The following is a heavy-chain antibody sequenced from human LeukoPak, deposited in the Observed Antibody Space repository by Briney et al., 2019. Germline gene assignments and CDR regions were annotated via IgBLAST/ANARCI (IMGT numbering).Heavy chain of an antibody. CDR1: GFTFSSYG. D-gene: IGHD3-10*01. CDR3: AKDLNMVRGVIITTPSFDY. V-gene: IGHV3-30*18. CDR2: ISYDGSNK. J-gene: IGHJ4*02. Sequence: GGSLRLSCAASGFTFSSYGMHWVRQAPGKGLEWVAVISYDGSNKYYADSVKGRFTISRDNSKNTLYLQTNSLRAEDTAVYYCAKDLNMVRGVIITTPSFDYWGQGTLVTVSS.